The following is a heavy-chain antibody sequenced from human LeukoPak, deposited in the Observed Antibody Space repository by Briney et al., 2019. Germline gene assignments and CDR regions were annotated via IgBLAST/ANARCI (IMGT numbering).Heavy chain of an antibody. J-gene: IGHJ4*02. CDR1: GFTFSSYW. CDR3: ARDWYYYDSSGYSPLDY. Sequence: GGSLRLSCAASGFTFSSYWMSWVRQAPGKGLEWVANIKQDGSEKYYVDSVKGRFTISRDNAKNSLYLQMNSLRAEDTAVYYCARDWYYYDSSGYSPLDYWGQGTLVTVSS. D-gene: IGHD3-22*01. V-gene: IGHV3-7*01. CDR2: IKQDGSEK.